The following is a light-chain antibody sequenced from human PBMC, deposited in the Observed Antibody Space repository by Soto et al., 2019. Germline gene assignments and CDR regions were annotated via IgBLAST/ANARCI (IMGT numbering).Light chain of an antibody. CDR3: QQYGNIPLT. CDR2: RVS. V-gene: IGKV3-20*01. Sequence: EIVLTQSPGTLSLSPGERATLSCRASQSVSNNYLAWYQQKPGQAPRLLIYRVSSRATGIPDRFSGSGSGTDFTLTISRLEPEDFAVYYCQQYGNIPLTFGGGTKVDVK. CDR1: QSVSNNY. J-gene: IGKJ4*01.